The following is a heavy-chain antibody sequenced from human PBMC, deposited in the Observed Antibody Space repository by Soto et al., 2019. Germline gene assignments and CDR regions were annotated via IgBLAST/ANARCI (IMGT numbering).Heavy chain of an antibody. V-gene: IGHV4-59*01. CDR1: GGSIIRYH. CDR3: ASFHADYEYFFDS. D-gene: IGHD3-16*01. Sequence: PSETLSLTCTVSGGSIIRYHWSWIRQPPGKGLEWIGYIYYSGSTYYNPSLRSRVAISVDTSKNQFSLKVSSVTAADTAVYYCASFHADYEYFFDSWGQGTLVTVSS. CDR2: IYYSGST. J-gene: IGHJ4*02.